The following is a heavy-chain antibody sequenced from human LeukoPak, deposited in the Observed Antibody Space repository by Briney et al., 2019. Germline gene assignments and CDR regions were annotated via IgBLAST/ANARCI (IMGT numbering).Heavy chain of an antibody. CDR2: IIPILGIA. J-gene: IGHJ4*02. Sequence: ASVKVSCKASGGTFSSYAISWVRQAPGQGLEWMGRIIPILGIANYAQKFQGRVTITADKSTSTAYMELSSLRSEDTAVYYCARDEDSSSWYVWGQGTLVTVSS. V-gene: IGHV1-69*04. CDR1: GGTFSSYA. CDR3: ARDEDSSSWYV. D-gene: IGHD6-13*01.